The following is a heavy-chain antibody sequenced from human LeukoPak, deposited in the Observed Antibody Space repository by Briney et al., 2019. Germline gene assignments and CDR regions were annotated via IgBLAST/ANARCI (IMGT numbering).Heavy chain of an antibody. D-gene: IGHD2-2*01. CDR2: ISASGYTT. J-gene: IGHJ1*01. Sequence: GGSLRLSCAASGFTFSSYGMRWVRQAPGKGREWVSTISASGYTTYYADCVKGRVTISRENSKNTLYVQMKSVRAEDTAVCNFAAAAAHSVQHWGQGTLVTVSS. CDR3: AAAAAHSVQH. V-gene: IGHV3-23*01. CDR1: GFTFSSYG.